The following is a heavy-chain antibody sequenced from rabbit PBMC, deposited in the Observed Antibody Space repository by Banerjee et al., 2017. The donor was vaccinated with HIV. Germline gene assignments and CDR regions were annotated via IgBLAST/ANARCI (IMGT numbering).Heavy chain of an antibody. CDR3: ARDLAGAIGWNFDL. D-gene: IGHD4-1*01. J-gene: IGHJ4*01. V-gene: IGHV1S45*01. Sequence: QEQLEESGGDLVKPEGSLTLTCTASGFSFSNKYVMCWVRQAPGKGLEWIACINTGSGSAYYASWVISRFTITSNTNQNTVTLQMTSLTAADTATYFCARDLAGAIGWNFDLWGPGTLVTVS. CDR1: GFSFSNKYV. CDR2: INTGSGSA.